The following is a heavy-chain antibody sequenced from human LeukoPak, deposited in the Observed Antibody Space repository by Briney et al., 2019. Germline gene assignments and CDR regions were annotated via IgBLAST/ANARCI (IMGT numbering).Heavy chain of an antibody. CDR3: ARKNDYGDFHFDY. CDR2: IKQDGSEK. J-gene: IGHJ4*02. CDR1: GFTLSSYW. D-gene: IGHD4-17*01. V-gene: IGHV3-7*04. Sequence: GGSLRLSCAASGFTLSSYWMSWVRQAPGKGLEWVANIKQDGSEKYYVDSVKGRFTISRDNAKNSLYLQMNSLRAEDTAVYYCARKNDYGDFHFDYWGQGTLVTVSS.